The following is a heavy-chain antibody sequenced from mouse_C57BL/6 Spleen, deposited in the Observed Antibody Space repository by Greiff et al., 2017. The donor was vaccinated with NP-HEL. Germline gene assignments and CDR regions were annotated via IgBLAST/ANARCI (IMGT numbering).Heavy chain of an antibody. CDR1: GYAFSSSW. Sequence: VQLKESGPELVKPGASVKISCKASGYAFSSSWMNWVKQRPGKGLEWIGRIYPGDGDTNYNGKFKGKATLTADKSSSTAYMQLSSLTSEDSAVDLCARETYDDGWGQGTLLTVSA. V-gene: IGHV1-82*01. CDR2: IYPGDGDT. CDR3: ARETYDDG. J-gene: IGHJ3*02. D-gene: IGHD2-4*01.